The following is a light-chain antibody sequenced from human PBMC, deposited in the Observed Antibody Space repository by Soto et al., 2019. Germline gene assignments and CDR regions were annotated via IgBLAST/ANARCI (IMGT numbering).Light chain of an antibody. Sequence: EIVLTQSPGTLSLSPRERPTLSCRPSQSVSSSYLAWYQQKPGQAPRLLIYGASSRATGIPDRFSGSGSGTDFTLTISRLEPEDFAVYYCQQYGSSPWTFGQGTKADIK. CDR1: QSVSSSY. CDR2: GAS. V-gene: IGKV3-20*01. CDR3: QQYGSSPWT. J-gene: IGKJ1*01.